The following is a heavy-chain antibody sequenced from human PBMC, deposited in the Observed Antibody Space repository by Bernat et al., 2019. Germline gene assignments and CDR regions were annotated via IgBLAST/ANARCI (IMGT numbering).Heavy chain of an antibody. CDR3: ARPTVVTPVFYYYYGMDV. V-gene: IGHV1-69*04. CDR1: GGTFSCYA. D-gene: IGHD4-23*01. Sequence: QVQLVQSGAEVKKPGSSVKVSCKASGGTFSCYAISWVRQAPGQGLEWMGRIIPILGIANYAQKFQGRVTITADKSTSTAYMELSSLRSEDTAVYYCARPTVVTPVFYYYYGMDVWGQGTTVTVSS. CDR2: IIPILGIA. J-gene: IGHJ6*02.